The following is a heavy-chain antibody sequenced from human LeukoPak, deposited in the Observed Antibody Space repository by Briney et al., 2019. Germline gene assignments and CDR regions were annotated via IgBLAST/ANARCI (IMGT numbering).Heavy chain of an antibody. CDR2: INVGNGNT. D-gene: IGHD5-24*01. CDR3: AREHPSGDGFNYEDY. Sequence: ASVKVSCKASGYTFTNYAMHWVRQAPGQRLEWMGWINVGNGNTRFSQTFQGRVTITRDTSASTAYMELSSLRSEDTAVYYCAREHPSGDGFNYEDYWGQGTLVSVSS. V-gene: IGHV1-3*01. J-gene: IGHJ4*02. CDR1: GYTFTNYA.